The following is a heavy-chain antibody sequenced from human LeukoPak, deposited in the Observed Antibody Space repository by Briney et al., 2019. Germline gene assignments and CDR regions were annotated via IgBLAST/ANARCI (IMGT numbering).Heavy chain of an antibody. V-gene: IGHV4-34*01. CDR1: GGPFRGYY. CDR2: INHSGST. D-gene: IGHD1-1*01. CDR3: ARGRTTGTAPTRFDY. Sequence: SETLSLTCAVYGGPFRGYYWSWIRQPPGKGLEWIGEINHSGSTNYNPSLKRRVTISVDTSKNQFSLKLSSVTAAATAVYYCARGRTTGTAPTRFDYWGQGTLVTVSS. J-gene: IGHJ4*02.